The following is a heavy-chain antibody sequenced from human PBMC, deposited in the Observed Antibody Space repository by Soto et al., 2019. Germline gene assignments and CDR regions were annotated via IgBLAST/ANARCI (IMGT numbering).Heavy chain of an antibody. Sequence: SGPTLVNPTQTLTLTCTVSGFSLSTSGVGVGWIRQPPGKALEWLALIYWDDDKRYSPSLKSRLTITKDTSKNQVVLTMTNMDPVDTATYYCAHRLLWFGFGGRVSWIDPWGQSTLV. CDR3: AHRLLWFGFGGRVSWIDP. CDR1: GFSLSTSGVG. D-gene: IGHD3-10*01. CDR2: IYWDDDK. J-gene: IGHJ5*02. V-gene: IGHV2-5*02.